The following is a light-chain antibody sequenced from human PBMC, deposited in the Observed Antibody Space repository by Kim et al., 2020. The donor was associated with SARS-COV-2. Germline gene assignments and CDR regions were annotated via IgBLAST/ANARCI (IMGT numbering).Light chain of an antibody. V-gene: IGLV2-14*01. CDR1: SSDVGGYNY. J-gene: IGLJ3*02. CDR2: DVS. Sequence: QSPLTQPASVSGSPGQSITISCTGTSSDVGGYNYVSWYQQHPGKAPKLMIYDVSKRPSGVSNRFSGSKSGNTASLTISGLQAEDEADYYCSSYTSSSTWVFGGGTQLTVL. CDR3: SSYTSSSTWV.